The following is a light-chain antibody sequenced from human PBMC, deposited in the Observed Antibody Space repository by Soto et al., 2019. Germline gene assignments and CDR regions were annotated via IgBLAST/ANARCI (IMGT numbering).Light chain of an antibody. J-gene: IGLJ2*01. V-gene: IGLV2-14*03. CDR3: SSYTSSSTVV. CDR1: SSDVGGYNY. Sequence: QSALTQPASVSGSPGQSISISCTRSSSDVGGYNYVSWYQHHPGKAPKLMIYDVNNRPSGVSNRFSGSRSGNTASLTISGLQAEDEADYYCSSYTSSSTVVFGGGTKLTVL. CDR2: DVN.